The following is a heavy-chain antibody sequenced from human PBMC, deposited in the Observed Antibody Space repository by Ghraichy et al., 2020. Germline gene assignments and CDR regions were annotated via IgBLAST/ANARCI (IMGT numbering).Heavy chain of an antibody. CDR3: ARDVPDYYGSGSSYYYYGMDV. CDR2: ISAYNGNT. Sequence: ASVKVSCKASGYTFTSYGISWVRQAPGQGLEWMGWISAYNGNTNYAQKLQGRVTMTTDTSTSTAYMELRSLRSDDTAVYYCARDVPDYYGSGSSYYYYGMDVWGQGTTVTVSS. J-gene: IGHJ6*02. V-gene: IGHV1-18*01. D-gene: IGHD3-10*01. CDR1: GYTFTSYG.